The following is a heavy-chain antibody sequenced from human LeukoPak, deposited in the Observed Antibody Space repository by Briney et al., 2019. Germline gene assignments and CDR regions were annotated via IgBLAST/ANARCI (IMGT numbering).Heavy chain of an antibody. V-gene: IGHV3-15*07. CDR1: GFTFSGTW. J-gene: IGHJ4*02. D-gene: IGHD3-3*01. Sequence: GGSLRLSCAGSGFTFSGTWLNWVRKAPGQGLEWVARINTKTDGATTTYGAPVKGRFTISRDDSKSTLYLDMNSLKTEDTAAYYCTTEFWYYFNNWGQGTLVTVSS. CDR3: TTEFWYYFNN. CDR2: INTKTDGATT.